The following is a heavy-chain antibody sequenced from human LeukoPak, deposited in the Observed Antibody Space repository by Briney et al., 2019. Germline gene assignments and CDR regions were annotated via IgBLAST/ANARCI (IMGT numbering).Heavy chain of an antibody. J-gene: IGHJ6*02. CDR2: INHSGST. Sequence: KPSETLSLTCAVYGGSFSGYYWSWIRQPPGKGLEWIGEINHSGSTNYNPSLKSRVTISVDTSKNQFSLKLSSVTAADTAVYYCARVLSKGSPIHYYYGMDVWGQGTTVTVSS. CDR1: GGSFSGYY. CDR3: ARVLSKGSPIHYYYGMDV. D-gene: IGHD2-21*01. V-gene: IGHV4-34*01.